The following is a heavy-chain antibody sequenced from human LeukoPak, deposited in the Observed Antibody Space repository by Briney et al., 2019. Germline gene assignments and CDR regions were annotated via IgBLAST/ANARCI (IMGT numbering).Heavy chain of an antibody. CDR3: VKDHCSTTSCYGDYSSLFYMDV. CDR1: GFTFSSYA. V-gene: IGHV3-23*01. J-gene: IGHJ6*03. D-gene: IGHD2-2*01. Sequence: GGSLRLSCAASGFTFSSYAMSWVRQAPGKGLEWVSAIGGTAGTTYYAGSVKGRFTISRDTSKNTVYLQMNNLRAEDTAVYYCVKDHCSTTSCYGDYSSLFYMDVWGRGATVTVSS. CDR2: IGGTAGTT.